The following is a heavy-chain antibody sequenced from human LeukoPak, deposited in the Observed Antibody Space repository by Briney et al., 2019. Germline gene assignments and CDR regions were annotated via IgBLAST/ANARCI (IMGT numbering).Heavy chain of an antibody. D-gene: IGHD3-3*02. V-gene: IGHV3-74*01. J-gene: IGHJ3*02. CDR3: ARGGPFLEWFAAFDI. CDR2: INSDGSIT. CDR1: GFTFTTYW. Sequence: PGGSLRLSCAASGFTFTTYWMHWVRQAPGKGLVWVSHINSDGSITSYAVSVKGRFTISRDNAKNTLYLQMNSLRAEDTAVYYCARGGPFLEWFAAFDIWGQGTMVTVSS.